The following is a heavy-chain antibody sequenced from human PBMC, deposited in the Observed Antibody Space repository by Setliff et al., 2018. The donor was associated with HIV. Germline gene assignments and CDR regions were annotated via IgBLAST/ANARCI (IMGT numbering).Heavy chain of an antibody. J-gene: IGHJ6*02. V-gene: IGHV3-20*04. Sequence: PGGSLRLSCAVSGFTFDDYTMTWVRQAPGKGLEWVSGINWNGDNTGYADSVKGRFTISRDNAKNSLYLQMSSLRVEDTALYYCVRGHLDYYGMDVWGQGTTVTVSS. CDR1: GFTFDDYT. CDR3: VRGHLDYYGMDV. CDR2: INWNGDNT.